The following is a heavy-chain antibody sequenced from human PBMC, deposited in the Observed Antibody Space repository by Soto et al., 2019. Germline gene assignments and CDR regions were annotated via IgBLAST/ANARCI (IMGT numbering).Heavy chain of an antibody. CDR3: ARGGIAAAAPPDY. V-gene: IGHV4-31*03. Sequence: QVQLQESGPGLVKPSQTLSLTCTVSGGSISSGGYYWSWIRQHPGKGLEWMGYIYYSGSTYYNPSLKGGVTISVDTSKNQFSLKRSSVTAADTAVYYCARGGIAAAAPPDYGGQGTLVTVSS. D-gene: IGHD6-13*01. J-gene: IGHJ4*02. CDR1: GGSISSGGYY. CDR2: IYYSGST.